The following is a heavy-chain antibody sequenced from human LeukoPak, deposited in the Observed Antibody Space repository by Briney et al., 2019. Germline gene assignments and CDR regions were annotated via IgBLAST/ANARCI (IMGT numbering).Heavy chain of an antibody. J-gene: IGHJ4*02. V-gene: IGHV4-34*01. Sequence: SETLSLTCAVYGGSFSGYYWSWIRQPPGKGLEWIGEINHSGSTNYNPSLKSRVTISVDTSKNQFSLKLSSVTAADAAVYYCARASWGGGRYYFDYWGQGTLVTVSS. D-gene: IGHD3-16*01. CDR2: INHSGST. CDR1: GGSFSGYY. CDR3: ARASWGGGRYYFDY.